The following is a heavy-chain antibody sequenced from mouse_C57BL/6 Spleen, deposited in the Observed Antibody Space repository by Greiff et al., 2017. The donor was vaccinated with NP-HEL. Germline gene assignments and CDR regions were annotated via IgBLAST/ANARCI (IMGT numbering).Heavy chain of an antibody. V-gene: IGHV1-15*01. CDR2: IDPETGGT. D-gene: IGHD3-2*02. J-gene: IGHJ2*01. Sequence: VQLQQSGAELVRPGASVTLSCKASGYTFTDYEMHWVKQTPVHGLEWIGAIDPETGGTAYNQKFKGKAILTADKSSSTAYMELRSLTSEDSAVYYCTRKLRPHYFDYWGQGTTLTVSS. CDR1: GYTFTDYE. CDR3: TRKLRPHYFDY.